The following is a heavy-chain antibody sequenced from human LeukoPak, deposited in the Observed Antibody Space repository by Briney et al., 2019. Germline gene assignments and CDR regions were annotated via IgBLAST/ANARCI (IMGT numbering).Heavy chain of an antibody. CDR3: AKDRNLGGWYYFDY. CDR2: ISGSGGST. J-gene: IGHJ4*02. D-gene: IGHD6-19*01. V-gene: IGHV3-23*01. CDR1: GFTFSSYG. Sequence: GGTLRLSCAASGFTFSSYGMSWVRQAPGKGLEWVSAISGSGGSTYYADSVKGRFTISRDNSKNTLYLQMNSLRAEDTAVYYCAKDRNLGGWYYFDYWGQGTLVTVSS.